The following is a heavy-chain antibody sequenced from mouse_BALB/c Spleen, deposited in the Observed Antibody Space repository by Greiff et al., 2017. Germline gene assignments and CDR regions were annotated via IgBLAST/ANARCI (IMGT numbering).Heavy chain of an antibody. J-gene: IGHJ3*01. V-gene: IGHV1-5*01. CDR3: TRSWGTTIAY. CDR2: IYPGNSDT. CDR1: GYTFTSYW. D-gene: IGHD2-12*01. Sequence: VQLQQSGTVLARPGASVKMSCKASGYTFTSYWMHWVKQRPGQGLEWIGAIYPGNSDTSYNQKFKGKAKLTAVTSTSTAYMELSSLTNEDSAVYYCTRSWGTTIAYWGQGTLVTVSA.